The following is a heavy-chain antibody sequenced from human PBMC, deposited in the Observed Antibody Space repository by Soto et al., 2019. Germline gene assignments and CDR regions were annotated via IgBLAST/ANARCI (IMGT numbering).Heavy chain of an antibody. Sequence: GGSLRLSCAASGFTFDDYTMHWVRQAPGKGLEWVSLISWDGGSTYYADSVKGRFTISRDNSKNSLYLQMNSLRTEDTALYYCAKGLWFGESYYYGMDVWGQGTTVTVSS. CDR1: GFTFDDYT. CDR3: AKGLWFGESYYYGMDV. J-gene: IGHJ6*02. CDR2: ISWDGGST. V-gene: IGHV3-43*01. D-gene: IGHD3-10*01.